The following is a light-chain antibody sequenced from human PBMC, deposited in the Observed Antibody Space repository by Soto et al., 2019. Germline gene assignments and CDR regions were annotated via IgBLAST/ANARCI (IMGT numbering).Light chain of an antibody. V-gene: IGKV3-11*01. Sequence: EIVMTQFPATLSVSPGERATLSCRASQSVSGSLGWYQQKPGQAPRLIIYDASNRATGVPTRFSGSGSGTDFTLTISSLEPEDFAVYYCQQRNKWPPVTFGGGTKVDIK. CDR1: QSVSGS. CDR3: QQRNKWPPVT. J-gene: IGKJ4*01. CDR2: DAS.